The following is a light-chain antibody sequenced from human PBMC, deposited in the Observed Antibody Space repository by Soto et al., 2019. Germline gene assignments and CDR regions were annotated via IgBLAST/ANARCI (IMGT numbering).Light chain of an antibody. V-gene: IGLV2-8*01. CDR2: DVS. J-gene: IGLJ1*01. CDR1: SSDVGGYNY. Sequence: QSALTQPPSASGSPGQSVTVSCTGTSSDVGGYNYVSWYQQHPDKAPKLMIYDVSKRPSGVPDRFSGSKSGNTASLTVTGLQAEDEADYYCSSYAGTHVVFGTGTKVT. CDR3: SSYAGTHVV.